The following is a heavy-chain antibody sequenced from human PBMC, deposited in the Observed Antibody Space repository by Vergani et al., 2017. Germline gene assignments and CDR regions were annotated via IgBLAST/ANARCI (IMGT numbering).Heavy chain of an antibody. CDR2: LSTTGGAT. CDR3: AGDTHSWQRADR. J-gene: IGHJ5*02. V-gene: IGHV3-21*04. D-gene: IGHD6-13*01. Sequence: EVQLVESGGGLVKRGGSLRLSCAASGFTFSSYSMNWVRQAPGKGLEWIGSLSTTGGATHASHNPSRKSRVSISVDTSKSQFSLRLTSVTAADSAIYYXAGDTHSWQRADRWGQGLLVSVSS. CDR1: GFTFSSYS.